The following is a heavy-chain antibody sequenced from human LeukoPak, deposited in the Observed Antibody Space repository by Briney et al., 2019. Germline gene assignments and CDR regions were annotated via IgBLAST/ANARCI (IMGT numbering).Heavy chain of an antibody. Sequence: GGSLRLSCAASGFTFSNYAMIWVRQAPGKGLEWVSAISGSGGGTYYADSVKGRFTISRDNSKNTLYLQMNSLRAEDTAVYYCAKDMLGYYGSGSYSYYYYYYMDVWGKGTTVTVSS. J-gene: IGHJ6*03. D-gene: IGHD3-10*01. CDR3: AKDMLGYYGSGSYSYYYYYYMDV. V-gene: IGHV3-23*01. CDR2: ISGSGGGT. CDR1: GFTFSNYA.